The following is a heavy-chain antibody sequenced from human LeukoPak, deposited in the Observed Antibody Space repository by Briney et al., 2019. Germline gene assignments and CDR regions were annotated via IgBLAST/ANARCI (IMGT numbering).Heavy chain of an antibody. Sequence: GGSLRLSCAASGFTFNSYWMTWVRQAPGKGLEWVANIKQDGSEKYYVDSVKGRFTISRDNAKNSLYLQMNSLRAEDTAVYNCAKGDFYGSGRDYYYYMDVWGQGTLVTVSS. CDR2: IKQDGSEK. V-gene: IGHV3-7*03. J-gene: IGHJ6*03. CDR1: GFTFNSYW. CDR3: AKGDFYGSGRDYYYYMDV. D-gene: IGHD3-10*01.